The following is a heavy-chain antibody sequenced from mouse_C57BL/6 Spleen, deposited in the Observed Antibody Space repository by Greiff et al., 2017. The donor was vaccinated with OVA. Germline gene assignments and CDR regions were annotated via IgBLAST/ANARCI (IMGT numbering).Heavy chain of an antibody. CDR3: ARRGLSGSSPHYYAMDY. Sequence: QVQLQQPGAELVMPGASVKLSCKASGYTFTSYWMHWVKQRPGQGLEWIGEIDPSDSYTNYNQKFKGKSTLTVDKSSSTAYMQLSSLTSEDSAVYYCARRGLSGSSPHYYAMDYWGQGTSVTVSS. D-gene: IGHD1-1*01. CDR1: GYTFTSYW. V-gene: IGHV1-69*01. CDR2: IDPSDSYT. J-gene: IGHJ4*01.